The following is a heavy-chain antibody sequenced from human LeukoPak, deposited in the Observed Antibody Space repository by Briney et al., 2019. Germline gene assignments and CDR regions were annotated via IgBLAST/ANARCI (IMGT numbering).Heavy chain of an antibody. CDR1: GYTFTAYY. Sequence: ASVKVSCKASGYTFTAYYLHWVRQAPGQGLEWMGWIHPNTGGTTYAQKFQGRVTMTRDTSISTAYMELSRLTSDDTAVYYCAREDYWGQGTLVTVPS. CDR3: AREDY. CDR2: IHPNTGGT. J-gene: IGHJ4*02. V-gene: IGHV1-2*02.